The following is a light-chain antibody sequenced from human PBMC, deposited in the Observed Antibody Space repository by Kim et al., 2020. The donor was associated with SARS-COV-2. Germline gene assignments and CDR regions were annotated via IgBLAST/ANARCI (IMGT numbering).Light chain of an antibody. CDR3: QQSYSAPT. CDR1: QSVDIY. Sequence: SASGGDTVTIACRASQSVDIYLNWYQKRPGKAPNLLIHTAYNLQNGVPSRFSGSGSGTDFTLTISRLQPEDFATYYCQQSYSAPTFGQGTRLEIK. J-gene: IGKJ5*01. V-gene: IGKV1-39*01. CDR2: TAY.